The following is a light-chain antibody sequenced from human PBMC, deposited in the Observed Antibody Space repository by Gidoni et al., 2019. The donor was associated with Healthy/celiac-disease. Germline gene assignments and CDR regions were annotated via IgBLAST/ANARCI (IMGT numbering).Light chain of an antibody. CDR1: QSLLHSNGYNY. V-gene: IGKV2-28*01. CDR3: MQALQTPFT. Sequence: DLVMTQSPLSLPVTPGEPASISCRSSQSLLHSNGYNYLDWYLQKPGQSPQLLSYLGSNRASGVPDRFSGSGSGTDFTLKISRVEAEDVGVYYCMQALQTPFTFGPGTKVDIK. J-gene: IGKJ3*01. CDR2: LGS.